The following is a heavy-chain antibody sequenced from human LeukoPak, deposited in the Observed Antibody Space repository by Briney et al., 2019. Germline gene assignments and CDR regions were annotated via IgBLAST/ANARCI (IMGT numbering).Heavy chain of an antibody. CDR2: IYHSGST. J-gene: IGHJ5*02. D-gene: IGHD1/OR15-1a*01. V-gene: IGHV4-30-2*01. CDR3: ARELTGELEQPPS. Sequence: ASETLSLTCTVSGGSISSGGYYWSWIRQPPGKGLEWIGYIYHSGSTYYNPSLKSRVTISVDRSKNQFSLKLSSVTAADTAVYYCARELTGELEQPPSWGQGTLVTVSS. CDR1: GGSISSGGYY.